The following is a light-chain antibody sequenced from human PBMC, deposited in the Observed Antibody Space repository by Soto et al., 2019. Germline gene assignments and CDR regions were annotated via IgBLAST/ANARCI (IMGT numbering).Light chain of an antibody. CDR3: SSFISSSTLVL. J-gene: IGLJ2*01. Sequence: QSALTQPASVSGSPGQSITISCTGTSSDVGSSNLVSWYQQHPGKAPKLMIYDVNNRPSGVSGRFSGSKSGNTASLTISGLQAEDEADYYCSSFISSSTLVLFGGGTKVTVL. V-gene: IGLV2-14*02. CDR1: SSDVGSSNL. CDR2: DVN.